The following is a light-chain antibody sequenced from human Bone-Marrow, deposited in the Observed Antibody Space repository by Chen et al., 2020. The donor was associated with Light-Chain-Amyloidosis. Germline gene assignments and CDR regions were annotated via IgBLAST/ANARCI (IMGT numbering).Light chain of an antibody. CDR2: RDT. Sequence: SYKLQKPPSVSVSTGQTPGTTGPGDDLPTKYAYWYQQKPGQAPVLVIHRDTERPSGISERFSGSSSGTTATLTISGVQAEDEADYHCQSADSSGTYEVIFGGGTKLTVL. J-gene: IGLJ2*01. V-gene: IGLV3-25*03. CDR3: QSADSSGTYEVI. CDR1: DLPTKY.